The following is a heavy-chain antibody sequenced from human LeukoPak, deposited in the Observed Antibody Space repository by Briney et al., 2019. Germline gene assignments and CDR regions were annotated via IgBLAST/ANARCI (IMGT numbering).Heavy chain of an antibody. CDR3: VRGYSFGPYGMDV. D-gene: IGHD2-15*01. J-gene: IGHJ6*02. Sequence: QPGRSLRPSCAASGFTFSSYAMHWVRQAPGKGLEYVSAISDSGGSTYYADSVKGRFTISRDNSKNTLYLQMSSLRAEDTAVYFCVRGYSFGPYGMDVWGQGTTVTVSS. V-gene: IGHV3-64D*09. CDR2: ISDSGGST. CDR1: GFTFSSYA.